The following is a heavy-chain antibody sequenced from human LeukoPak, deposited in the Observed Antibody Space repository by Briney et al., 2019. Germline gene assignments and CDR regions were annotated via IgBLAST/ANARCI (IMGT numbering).Heavy chain of an antibody. J-gene: IGHJ4*02. V-gene: IGHV3-15*01. CDR3: TTEGSDPRYFDH. CDR2: IKRKTDGGTT. CDR1: GFTFSDAW. Sequence: GGSLRLSCAASGFTFSDAWMSWVRQAPGKGLEWVGRIKRKTDGGTTDYAAPVKGRFTLSRDDSKNMVYLQMNSLKTEDTAVYYCTTEGSDPRYFDHRGQGTLVTVSS.